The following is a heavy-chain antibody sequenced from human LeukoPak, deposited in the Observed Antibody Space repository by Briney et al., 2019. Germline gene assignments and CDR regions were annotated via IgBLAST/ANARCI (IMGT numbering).Heavy chain of an antibody. CDR3: ARDIVATNFDY. V-gene: IGHV3-7*01. CDR1: GFTFSRYW. J-gene: IGHJ4*02. Sequence: GGSLRLSCAGSGFTFSRYWMNWVRQAPGKGLEWLAYIKDDGTEKYYVDSVKGRFTISRGNAKDSLYLQLNSLRVEDTAVYYCARDIVATNFDYWGQGTLVTVSS. CDR2: IKDDGTEK. D-gene: IGHD5-12*01.